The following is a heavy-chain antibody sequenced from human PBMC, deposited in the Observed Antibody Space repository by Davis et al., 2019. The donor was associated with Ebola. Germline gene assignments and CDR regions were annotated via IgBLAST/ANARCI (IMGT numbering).Heavy chain of an antibody. Sequence: ASVKVSCKASGYTFTSFYIHWVRQAPGQGLEWMGIINPSGGSTSYAQKFQGRVTITRDTSASTAYMELSSLRSEDTAVYYCAVEGYCTNGVCLRGGAFDYWGQGTLVTVSS. D-gene: IGHD2-8*01. CDR1: GYTFTSFY. V-gene: IGHV1-46*01. J-gene: IGHJ4*02. CDR3: AVEGYCTNGVCLRGGAFDY. CDR2: INPSGGST.